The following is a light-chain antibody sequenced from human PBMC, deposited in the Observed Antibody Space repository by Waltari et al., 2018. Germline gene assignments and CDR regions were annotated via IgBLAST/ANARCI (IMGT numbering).Light chain of an antibody. CDR3: QKYGTLPAT. CDR2: DAS. V-gene: IGKV3-20*01. CDR1: QSVRRT. J-gene: IGKJ1*01. Sequence: DIVLTQSPGTLSVSPGARAPLSCRASQSVRRTLAWYQPKPGQAPRLLIYDASTRATGVPDRFSGSGFGTDFSLTISRLEPEDFAVYYCQKYGTLPATFGQGTKVEIK.